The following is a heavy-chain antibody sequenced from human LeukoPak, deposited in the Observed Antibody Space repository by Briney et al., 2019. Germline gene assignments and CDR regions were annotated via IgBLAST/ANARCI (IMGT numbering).Heavy chain of an antibody. J-gene: IGHJ4*02. CDR3: ARGYCSSTSCELDH. CDR1: GYILTTYY. Sequence: ASVKVSCKASGYILTTYYLHWLRQAPGQGLEWMGSINPNTGATNYAQNFQGRVTMTRDTSINTAYMEVSRLRSDDTAVYYCARGYCSSTSCELDHWGQGTLATVSS. V-gene: IGHV1-2*02. CDR2: INPNTGAT. D-gene: IGHD2-2*01.